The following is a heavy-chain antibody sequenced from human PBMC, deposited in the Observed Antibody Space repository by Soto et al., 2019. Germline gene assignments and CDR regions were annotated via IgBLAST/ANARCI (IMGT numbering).Heavy chain of an antibody. CDR2: ISVSGDRT. D-gene: IGHD2-2*01. J-gene: IGHJ4*02. CDR1: GFAFTTYA. V-gene: IGHV3-23*01. CDR3: VKDGDSISSNKPLDY. Sequence: GGSLRLSCAASGFAFTTYAMWWVRHAPGKGLEWVSSISVSGDRTFYADFVKGRFTISRDNRRNTLHLQMNSLRAEDTAVYYCVKDGDSISSNKPLDYWGQGTLVTVSS.